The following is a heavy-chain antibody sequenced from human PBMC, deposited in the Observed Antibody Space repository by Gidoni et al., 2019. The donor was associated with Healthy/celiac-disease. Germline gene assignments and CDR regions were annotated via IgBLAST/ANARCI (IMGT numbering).Heavy chain of an antibody. CDR1: GGSISSYY. CDR3: ARVKGTPQLAAAGIYYYYYYMDV. D-gene: IGHD6-13*01. V-gene: IGHV4-59*01. Sequence: QVQLQESGPGLVKPSETLSLTCTVSGGSISSYYWSWIRQPPGKGLEWIGYIYYSGSTNYNPSLKSRVTISVDTSKNQFSLKLSSVTAADTAVYYCARVKGTPQLAAAGIYYYYYYMDVWGKGTTVTVPS. J-gene: IGHJ6*03. CDR2: IYYSGST.